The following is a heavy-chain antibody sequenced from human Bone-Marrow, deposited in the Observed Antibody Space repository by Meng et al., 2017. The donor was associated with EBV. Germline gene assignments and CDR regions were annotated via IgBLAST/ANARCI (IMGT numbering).Heavy chain of an antibody. Sequence: QVQLVKSGSDLQKPGASVKLSCKASGYTFTSYAMNWVRQAPGQGLEWMGWINTKTGKPTYAPGFTGRFVFSLDTSDSTTYLQISSLKTEDSAVYYCARDGGRRLDYWGQGTLVTVSS. J-gene: IGHJ4*02. CDR2: INTKTGKP. D-gene: IGHD3-16*01. CDR3: ARDGGRRLDY. CDR1: GYTFTSYA. V-gene: IGHV7-4-1*02.